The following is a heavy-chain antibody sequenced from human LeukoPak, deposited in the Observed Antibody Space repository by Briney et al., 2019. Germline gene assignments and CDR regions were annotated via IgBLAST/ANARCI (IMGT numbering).Heavy chain of an antibody. CDR3: ATKGIYGDPSGN. J-gene: IGHJ4*02. D-gene: IGHD4-17*01. Sequence: GGSLRLSCAASGFTFSTYVMGWVRQAPGKGLELVSGISATGDSTNYADSVKGRFTISRDNSKNTLYLQMNSLRAEDTALYYCATKGIYGDPSGNWGQGTLVTVSS. CDR1: GFTFSTYV. CDR2: ISATGDST. V-gene: IGHV3-23*01.